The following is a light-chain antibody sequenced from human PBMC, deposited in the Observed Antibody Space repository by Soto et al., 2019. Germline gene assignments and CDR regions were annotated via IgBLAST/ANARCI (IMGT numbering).Light chain of an antibody. CDR2: DAS. J-gene: IGKJ5*01. V-gene: IGKV3-20*01. Sequence: EVVLTQSPGTLSLSPGERVTLSYRASQTVTNDYLAWYQQKDGQAPRLLIYDASTRATGVPDRFSGSGSGPEYTLTITRLEPEDFAVYSCQQYGFSPISFGQGTRLELK. CDR1: QTVTNDY. CDR3: QQYGFSPIS.